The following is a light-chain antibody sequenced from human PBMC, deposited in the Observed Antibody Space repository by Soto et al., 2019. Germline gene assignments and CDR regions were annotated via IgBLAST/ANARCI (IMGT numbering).Light chain of an antibody. J-gene: IGLJ1*01. V-gene: IGLV2-14*03. CDR3: SSYTTSNTRQIV. CDR1: SSDVGGYNY. CDR2: DVS. Sequence: QSALTQPASVSGSPGQSITISCTGTSSDVGGYNYVSWYQHHPGKAPKLLIYDVSNRPSGISNRVSGSKSDNTASLTISGRQPEDEADYYCSSYTTSNTRQIVFGTGTKVTVL.